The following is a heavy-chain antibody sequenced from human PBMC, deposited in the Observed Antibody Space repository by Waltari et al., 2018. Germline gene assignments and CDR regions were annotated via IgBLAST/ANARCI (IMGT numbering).Heavy chain of an antibody. Sequence: EVQLVESGGGLVQPGRSLRLSCAASGFTFDDYAMHWVRQAPGKGLEWVSGISWNSGSIGYADSVKGRFTISRDNAKNSLYLQMNSLRAEDTALYYCAKDWGIAAAGRFDYWGQGTLVTVSS. D-gene: IGHD6-13*01. V-gene: IGHV3-9*01. CDR1: GFTFDDYA. CDR3: AKDWGIAAAGRFDY. J-gene: IGHJ4*02. CDR2: ISWNSGSI.